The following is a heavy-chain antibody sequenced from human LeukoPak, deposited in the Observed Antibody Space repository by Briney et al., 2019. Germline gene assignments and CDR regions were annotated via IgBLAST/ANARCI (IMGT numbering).Heavy chain of an antibody. CDR2: IYYSGST. J-gene: IGHJ5*02. CDR3: ARQNNTYHHYNLGWFDP. CDR1: GSSISSYY. V-gene: IGHV4-59*08. D-gene: IGHD5-24*01. Sequence: PSETLSLTCTVSGSSISSYYWSWIRQPPGKGLEWIGYIYYSGSTNYNPSLKSRVTISVDTSKNQFSLQLSSVTPEDTAVYYCARQNNTYHHYNLGWFDPWGQGTLVTVSS.